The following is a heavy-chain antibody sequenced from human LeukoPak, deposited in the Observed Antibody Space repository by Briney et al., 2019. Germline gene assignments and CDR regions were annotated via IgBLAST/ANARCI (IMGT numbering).Heavy chain of an antibody. CDR2: ISGSGGGT. J-gene: IGHJ3*02. CDR3: VQEGPRGLAFDI. V-gene: IGHV3-23*01. Sequence: PGGSLRLSCEASGVTFSSYVMSWVRQAPGKGPEWVSGISGSGGGTYYADSVKGRFAISIDNSKNTLYLQMNSLRAEDTAVYYCVQEGPRGLAFDIWGQGTKVTVSS. CDR1: GVTFSSYV.